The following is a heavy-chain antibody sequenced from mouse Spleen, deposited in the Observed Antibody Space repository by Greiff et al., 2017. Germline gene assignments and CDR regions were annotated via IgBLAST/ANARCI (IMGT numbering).Heavy chain of an antibody. D-gene: IGHD1-1*01. CDR3: ARHEDYYGSSVWYFDY. Sequence: LVESGAELVKPGASVKLSCKASGYTFTEYIIHWVKQRSGQGLEWIGWFYPGSGSIKYNEKFKDKATLTADKSSSTVYMELSRLTSEDSAVYFCARHEDYYGSSVWYFDYWGQGTTLTVSS. J-gene: IGHJ2*01. CDR2: FYPGSGSI. CDR1: GYTFTEYI. V-gene: IGHV1-62-2*01.